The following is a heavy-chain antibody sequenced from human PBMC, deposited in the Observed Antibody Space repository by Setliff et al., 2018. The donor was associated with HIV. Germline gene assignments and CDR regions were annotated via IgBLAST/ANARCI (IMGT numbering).Heavy chain of an antibody. CDR3: ASGKGVGGVVITGGLDV. J-gene: IGHJ6*04. CDR1: GHTFNNYD. Sequence: ASVKVSCKASGHTFNNYDIHWVRRATGQGLEWMGWMNPNTGVAGYALKFHGRVTMTRDTSISTVYMELSSLTSEDTAVYWCASGKGVGGVVITGGLDVWGKGTTVTVSS. D-gene: IGHD3-10*01. CDR2: MNPNTGVA. V-gene: IGHV1-8*01.